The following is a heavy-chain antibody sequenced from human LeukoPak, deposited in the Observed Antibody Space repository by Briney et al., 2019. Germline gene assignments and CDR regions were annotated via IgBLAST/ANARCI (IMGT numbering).Heavy chain of an antibody. D-gene: IGHD3-3*01. CDR3: ARLGGGDV. Sequence: GESLKISCEASGYTFNTFWIGWVRQMPGKGLEWMGIIYPGDSDTRYSPSFEGQVTISADTPISTAYLQWSSLKASDTAMYFCARLGGGDVWGQGTTVFVSS. J-gene: IGHJ6*02. V-gene: IGHV5-51*01. CDR2: IYPGDSDT. CDR1: GYTFNTFW.